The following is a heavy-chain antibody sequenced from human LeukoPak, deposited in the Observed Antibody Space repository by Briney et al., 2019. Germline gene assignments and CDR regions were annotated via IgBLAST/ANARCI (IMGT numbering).Heavy chain of an antibody. Sequence: ASVKVSCKASSYTFSTYGISWVRQAPGQGLEWMGWISAYNGNTNYAQKLQGRVTMTTDTSTSTAYMELRSLRSDDTAVYYCARGRYCSGGSCPLFDYWGQGTLVTVSS. D-gene: IGHD2-15*01. CDR2: ISAYNGNT. CDR1: SYTFSTYG. CDR3: ARGRYCSGGSCPLFDY. J-gene: IGHJ4*02. V-gene: IGHV1-18*01.